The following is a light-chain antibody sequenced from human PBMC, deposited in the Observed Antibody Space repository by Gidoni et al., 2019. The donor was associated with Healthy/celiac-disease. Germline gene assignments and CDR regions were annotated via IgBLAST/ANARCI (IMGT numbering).Light chain of an antibody. CDR1: QSVLYSSNNKNY. V-gene: IGKV4-1*01. J-gene: IGKJ5*01. Sequence: DIVMTQSPDSLALSLGERATINCKSSQSVLYSSNNKNYLAWYQQKPGQPPKLLIYWASTRESGVPDRFSGSGSGTDFTLTISSLQAEDVAVYYCQQYYSTSPITFXQXTRLEIK. CDR2: WAS. CDR3: QQYYSTSPIT.